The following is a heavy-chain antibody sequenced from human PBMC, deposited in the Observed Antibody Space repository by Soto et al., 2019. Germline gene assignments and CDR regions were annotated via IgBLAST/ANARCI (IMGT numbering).Heavy chain of an antibody. CDR3: ARSSGYYYLEY. CDR1: GGTFSNSA. D-gene: IGHD3-22*01. V-gene: IGHV1-3*01. Sequence: ASVKVSCKASGGTFSNSAISWVRQAPGQRLEWMGWINAGNGNTKYSQQFQGRVTITRDTSASTAYMELSSLRSEDTAVYYCARSSGYYYLEYWGQGTLVTVSS. CDR2: INAGNGNT. J-gene: IGHJ4*02.